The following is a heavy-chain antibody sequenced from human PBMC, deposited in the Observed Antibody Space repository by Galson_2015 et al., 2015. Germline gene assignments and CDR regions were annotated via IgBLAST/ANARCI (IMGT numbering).Heavy chain of an antibody. Sequence: SCKASGYTFTASYMHWVRQAPGQGLEWMGGIIPIVGTANYAQKFQDRVTITADESTTTAYMELSSLRSVDTAMYYCARSGGGVIVPVSMSGSNHYYYMDVWGKGTTVTVSS. V-gene: IGHV1-69*01. D-gene: IGHD2/OR15-2a*01. CDR1: GYTFTASY. J-gene: IGHJ6*03. CDR3: ARSGGGVIVPVSMSGSNHYYYMDV. CDR2: IIPIVGTA.